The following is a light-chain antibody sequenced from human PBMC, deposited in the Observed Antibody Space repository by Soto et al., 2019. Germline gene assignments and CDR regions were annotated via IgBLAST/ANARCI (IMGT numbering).Light chain of an antibody. V-gene: IGKV4-1*01. J-gene: IGKJ3*01. CDR1: QSVLYSSNNKNY. CDR3: QQYYSTPLT. CDR2: WAS. Sequence: DIVMTQSPDSLAVSLGERATINCKSSQSVLYSSNNKNYLAWYQQKQGQPPKLLIYWASTRESGVTDRFSGSGSGTDLTLTISSLQSEDVAVYYCQQYYSTPLTFGPGTKVDIK.